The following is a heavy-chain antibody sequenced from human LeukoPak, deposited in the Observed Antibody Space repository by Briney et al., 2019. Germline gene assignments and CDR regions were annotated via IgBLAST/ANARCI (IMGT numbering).Heavy chain of an antibody. D-gene: IGHD3-22*01. CDR2: INPNSGGT. Sequence: GASVKVSCKASGYTFTGYYMHWVRQAPGQGLEWMGWINPNSGGTNYAQKFQGRVTMTRDTSISTAYMELSRLRSDDTAVYYCARGMGNGYYFERIPRPFDYWGQGTLVTVSS. CDR3: ARGMGNGYYFERIPRPFDY. J-gene: IGHJ4*02. CDR1: GYTFTGYY. V-gene: IGHV1-2*02.